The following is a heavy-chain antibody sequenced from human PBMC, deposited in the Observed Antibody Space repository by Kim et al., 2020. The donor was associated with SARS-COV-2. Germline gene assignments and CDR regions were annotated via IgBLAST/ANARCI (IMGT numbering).Heavy chain of an antibody. V-gene: IGHV3-30*04. Sequence: GGSLRLSCAASGFTFSAYTMHWVRQAPGKGLEWVAFISYEGSHQHYADSVKGRFTISRDNSKNTLYLQMNSLRAEDTAVYYCTRSPVVGATEGYFDYWG. CDR2: ISYEGSHQ. J-gene: IGHJ4*01. CDR3: TRSPVVGATEGYFDY. D-gene: IGHD1-26*01. CDR1: GFTFSAYT.